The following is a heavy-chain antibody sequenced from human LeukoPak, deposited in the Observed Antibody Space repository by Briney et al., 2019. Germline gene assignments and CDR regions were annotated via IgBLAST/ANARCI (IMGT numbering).Heavy chain of an antibody. Sequence: LPGRSLRLTCAASGFTFDDYAMHWVRQAPGKGLEWVSGISWNSGSIGYADSVKGRFTISRDNAKNSLYLQMNSLRAEDTALYYCAKDMEYGSGSYSSFDYWGQGTLVTVSS. CDR1: GFTFDDYA. V-gene: IGHV3-9*01. J-gene: IGHJ4*02. CDR2: ISWNSGSI. CDR3: AKDMEYGSGSYSSFDY. D-gene: IGHD3-10*01.